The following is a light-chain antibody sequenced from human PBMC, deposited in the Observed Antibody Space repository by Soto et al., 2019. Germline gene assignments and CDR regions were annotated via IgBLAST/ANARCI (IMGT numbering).Light chain of an antibody. CDR2: GAS. Sequence: EIVLTQSPGTLSLSPGERATLSCRASQSVSSSYLAWYQRKPGQAPRLLIYGASGRATGIPDRFSGSGSGTDCTLTISRLGAEELGVYCCRQYGRSSLTFGGGTKVEIK. J-gene: IGKJ4*01. V-gene: IGKV3-20*01. CDR1: QSVSSSY. CDR3: RQYGRSSLT.